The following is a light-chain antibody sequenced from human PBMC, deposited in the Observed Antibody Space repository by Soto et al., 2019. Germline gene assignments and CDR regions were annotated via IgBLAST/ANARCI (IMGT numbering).Light chain of an antibody. Sequence: AVQTTQSPSTLSPSVGDRVTITCRASQSISGWLAWYQQKPGKAPKFLIYAASSLQSGVPSRFSGSGSGTDFTLTISSLQPEDSATYYCLQDFSYPRTFGQGTKVDIK. CDR3: LQDFSYPRT. CDR1: QSISGW. J-gene: IGKJ1*01. CDR2: AAS. V-gene: IGKV1-6*01.